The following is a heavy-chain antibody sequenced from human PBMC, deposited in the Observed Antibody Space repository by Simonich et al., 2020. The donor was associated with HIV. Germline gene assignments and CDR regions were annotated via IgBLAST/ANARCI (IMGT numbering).Heavy chain of an antibody. D-gene: IGHD3-3*01. CDR1: VGSFRVYY. Sequence: QVQLQQWGAGLLKHLETLSPTCAVYVGSFRVYYWSWIRQPPVKGLEWIGKINHSGLTNYKSSLNSRDTISVDKSKNQFSLKLSSVTAADTAIYYCARRDRELILYFDYWGQGNLVTVSS. CDR2: INHSGLT. J-gene: IGHJ4*02. CDR3: ARRDRELILYFDY. V-gene: IGHV4-34*01.